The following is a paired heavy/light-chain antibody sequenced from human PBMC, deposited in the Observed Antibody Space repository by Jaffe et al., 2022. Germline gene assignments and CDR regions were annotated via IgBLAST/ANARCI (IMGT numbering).Light chain of an antibody. J-gene: IGLJ2*01. V-gene: IGLV3-1*01. CDR3: QAWDSSTGT. CDR1: KLGDKY. CDR2: QDS. Sequence: SYELTQPPSVSVSPGQTASITCSGDKLGDKYACWYQQKPGQSPVLVIYQDSKRPSGIPERFSGSNSGNTATLTISGTQAMDEADYYCQAWDSSTGTFGGGTKLTVL.
Heavy chain of an antibody. D-gene: IGHD3-10*01. Sequence: QVQLVESGGGVVQPGGSLRLSCAASGFTFSSYGMHWVRQAPGKGLEWVAFIRYDGSNKYYADSVKGRFTISRDNSKNTLYLQMNSLRAEDTAVYYCAKGGSGIFSYYGSGSSYYYYYYMDVWGKGTTVTVSS. J-gene: IGHJ6*03. V-gene: IGHV3-30*02. CDR1: GFTFSSYG. CDR3: AKGGSGIFSYYGSGSSYYYYYYMDV. CDR2: IRYDGSNK.